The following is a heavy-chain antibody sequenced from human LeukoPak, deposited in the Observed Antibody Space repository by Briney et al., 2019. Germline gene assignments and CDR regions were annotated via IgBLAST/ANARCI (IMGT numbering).Heavy chain of an antibody. CDR1: GGSISSYY. J-gene: IGHJ4*02. Sequence: SETLSLTCTVSGGSISSYYWSWIRQPPGEGLEWIGYIYYSGSTNYNPSLKSRVTISVDRSKNQFSLKLSSVTAADTAVYYCARVPGGSSWYLVGSNFDYWGQGTLVTVSS. CDR2: IYYSGST. V-gene: IGHV4-59*12. D-gene: IGHD6-13*01. CDR3: ARVPGGSSWYLVGSNFDY.